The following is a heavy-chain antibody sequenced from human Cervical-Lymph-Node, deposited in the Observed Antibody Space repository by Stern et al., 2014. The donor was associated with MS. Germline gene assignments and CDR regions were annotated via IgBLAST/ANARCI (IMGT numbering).Heavy chain of an antibody. CDR1: GGSVSSSSHY. Sequence: QVQLQESGPGLVKPSETLSLTCTVSGGSVSSSSHYWAWIRQPPGKWLEWLGGMYYAGNTYYNPSLRSRVTLPVDTSKNQVSLNLISVTAADTAVYYCARALPQSSGIGVSYYFDYWGQGALVTVSS. V-gene: IGHV4-39*01. J-gene: IGHJ4*02. D-gene: IGHD6-19*01. CDR2: MYYAGNT. CDR3: ARALPQSSGIGVSYYFDY.